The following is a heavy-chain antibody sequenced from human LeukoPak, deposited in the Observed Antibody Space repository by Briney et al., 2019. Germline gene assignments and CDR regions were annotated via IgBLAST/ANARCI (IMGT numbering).Heavy chain of an antibody. Sequence: SETLSLTCTVSGGSISSSSYYWGWIRQPPGKGLEWIGSIYYSGSTYYNPSLKSRVTISVDTSKNQFSLKLSSVTAADTAVYYCARTIMVRGVTRDAFDIWGQGTMVTVSS. CDR2: IYYSGST. CDR1: GGSISSSSYY. CDR3: ARTIMVRGVTRDAFDI. D-gene: IGHD3-10*01. V-gene: IGHV4-39*01. J-gene: IGHJ3*02.